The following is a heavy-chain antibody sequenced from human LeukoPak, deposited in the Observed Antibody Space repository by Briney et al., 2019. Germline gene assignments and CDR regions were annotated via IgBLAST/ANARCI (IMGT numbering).Heavy chain of an antibody. J-gene: IGHJ4*02. CDR2: INPSGGST. CDR1: GYTFTSYY. V-gene: IGHV1-46*01. Sequence: ASVKVSCKASGYTFTSYYMHWVRQAPGQGLEWMGIINPSGGSTSYAQKFQGRVTMTRDTSTSTVYMELSSLRSEDTAVYYCASADGAYGGNLHYFDYWGQGTLVTVSS. D-gene: IGHD4/OR15-4a*01. CDR3: ASADGAYGGNLHYFDY.